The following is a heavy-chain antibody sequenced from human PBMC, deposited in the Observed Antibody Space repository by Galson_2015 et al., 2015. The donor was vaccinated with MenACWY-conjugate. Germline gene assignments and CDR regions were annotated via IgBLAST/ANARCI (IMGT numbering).Heavy chain of an antibody. Sequence: LRLSCAASGFTFNLYALHWVRQAPGKGLQWVSVITFDGNYEDYVASVKGRFTISRDNSKNTLYLHMNNLRPEDTALYYCARGWGHTAMGYGLKPGAFDFWGQGTMVTVSS. CDR2: ITFDGNYE. J-gene: IGHJ3*01. D-gene: IGHD5-18*01. CDR1: GFTFNLYA. CDR3: ARGWGHTAMGYGLKPGAFDF. V-gene: IGHV3-30*04.